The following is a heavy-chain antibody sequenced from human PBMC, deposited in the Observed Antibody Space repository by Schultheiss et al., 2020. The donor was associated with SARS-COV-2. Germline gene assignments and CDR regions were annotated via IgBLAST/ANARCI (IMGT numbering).Heavy chain of an antibody. CDR2: IYTSGST. J-gene: IGHJ4*02. V-gene: IGHV4-4*07. CDR1: GGSISSYY. CDR3: AQGHILTGYYY. Sequence: SQTLSLTCTVSGGSISSYYWSWIRQPAGKGLEWIGRIYTSGSTNYNPSLKSRVTMSVDTSKNQFSLKLSSVTAADTAVYYCAQGHILTGYYYWGQGTLVTVSS. D-gene: IGHD3-9*01.